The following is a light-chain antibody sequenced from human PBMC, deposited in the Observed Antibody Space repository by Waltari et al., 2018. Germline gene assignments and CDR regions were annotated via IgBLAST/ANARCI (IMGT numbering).Light chain of an antibody. J-gene: IGKJ5*01. CDR2: DAS. Sequence: DIQMTQSPSSVSASVGDTVTITCRASQDISNQLTWYQQKPGKAPKFLIYDASTLESGVPSRFSGSGSGTDFALTVRSLQPEDFATYYGQETNTFPITFGQGTRLEIK. V-gene: IGKV1D-12*01. CDR1: QDISNQ. CDR3: QETNTFPIT.